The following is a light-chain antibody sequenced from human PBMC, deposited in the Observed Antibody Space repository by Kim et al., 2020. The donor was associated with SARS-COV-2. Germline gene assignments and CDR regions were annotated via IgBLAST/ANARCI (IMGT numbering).Light chain of an antibody. CDR2: EVS. Sequence: QSVLTQPASVSGSPGQSITISCTGTSSDVGKAPKLMIYEVSKWPSGVSNRFSGSKSGNTASLTISGLQGEDEADYYCCSYGGSRTLVFGGGTQLTVL. V-gene: IGLV2-23*02. CDR1: SSDVG. J-gene: IGLJ3*02. CDR3: CSYGGSRTLV.